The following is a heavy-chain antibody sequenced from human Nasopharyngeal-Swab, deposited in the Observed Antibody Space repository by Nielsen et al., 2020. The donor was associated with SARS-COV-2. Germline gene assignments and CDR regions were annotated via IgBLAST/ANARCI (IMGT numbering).Heavy chain of an antibody. D-gene: IGHD7-27*01. V-gene: IGHV3-74*01. Sequence: GGSLRLSCAVSGFIGDSWIHWVRPAPGQGLLWISRINSDGSRTGYADSVKGRFTLSRDNAKNTVYLQMNSLRAEDTAVYYCARDFDKTGDWGQGTLVTVSS. J-gene: IGHJ4*02. CDR2: INSDGSRT. CDR3: ARDFDKTGD. CDR1: GFIGDSW.